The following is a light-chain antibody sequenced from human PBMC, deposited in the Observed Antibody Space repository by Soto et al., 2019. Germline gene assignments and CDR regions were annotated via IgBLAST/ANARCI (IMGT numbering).Light chain of an antibody. CDR1: SSDIGGYNY. J-gene: IGLJ1*01. CDR2: DVS. CDR3: CSYAGSSYV. V-gene: IGLV2-11*01. Sequence: QSALTQPRSVSGSPGQSVTISCTGTSSDIGGYNYVSWYQQHPGTAPKLMLYDVSKRPSPVPDRFSGSKSGNTASLTISGLQAEDEADYYCCSYAGSSYVFGTGTKVTVL.